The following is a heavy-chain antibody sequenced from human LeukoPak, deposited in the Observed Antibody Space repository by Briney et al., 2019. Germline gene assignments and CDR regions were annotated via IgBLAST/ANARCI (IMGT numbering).Heavy chain of an antibody. CDR3: AREGGYSSGWDRADY. CDR2: ISAYNGNT. J-gene: IGHJ4*02. V-gene: IGHV1-18*01. CDR1: GYTFTSYG. Sequence: GASVKDSCKASGYTFTSYGITWVRQASGQGLEWMGWISAYNGNTNHAQKFQDRVTMTTDTSTSTAYMELRSLRSDDTAVYYCAREGGYSSGWDRADYWGQGTLVTVSS. D-gene: IGHD6-19*01.